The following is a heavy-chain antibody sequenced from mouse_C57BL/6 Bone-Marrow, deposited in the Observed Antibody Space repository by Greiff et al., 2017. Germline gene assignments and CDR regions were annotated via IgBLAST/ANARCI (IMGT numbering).Heavy chain of an antibody. D-gene: IGHD1-1*01. V-gene: IGHV1-72*01. CDR2: IDPHSGGT. J-gene: IGHJ3*01. CDR3: ARTYYYGIAWFAY. Sequence: QVQLQQSGAELVKPGASVKLSCKASGYPFTSYWMHWVKQRPGRGLEWIGRIDPHSGGTKYNEKFKSQATLTVDKPSSTAYMQLSSLASEDSAVDYCARTYYYGIAWFAYWGQGTLVTVSA. CDR1: GYPFTSYW.